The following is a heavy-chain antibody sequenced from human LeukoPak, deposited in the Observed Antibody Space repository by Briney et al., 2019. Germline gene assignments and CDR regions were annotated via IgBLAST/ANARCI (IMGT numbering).Heavy chain of an antibody. Sequence: GGSLRLSCAASGFTFSDYYMSWIRQAPGKGLKWVSYISSSGTTTYHADSVKGRFTISRDNAKNSLYLQMSSLRAEDMAVYYCARQNPMTDFDYWGQGTLVTVSS. CDR1: GFTFSDYY. CDR3: ARQNPMTDFDY. J-gene: IGHJ4*02. CDR2: ISSSGTTT. V-gene: IGHV3-11*04. D-gene: IGHD2-21*02.